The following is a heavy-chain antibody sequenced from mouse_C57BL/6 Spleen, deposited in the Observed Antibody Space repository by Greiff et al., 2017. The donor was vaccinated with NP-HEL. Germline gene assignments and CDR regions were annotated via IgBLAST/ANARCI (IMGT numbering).Heavy chain of an antibody. CDR3: TRTISIYYYGSSPAY. CDR1: GYTFTDYE. Sequence: QVQLQQSGAELVRPGASVTLSCKASGYTFTDYEMHWVKQTPVHGLEWIGAIDPETGGTAYNQKFKGKAILTADKSSSTAYMELRSLTSEDSAVYYCTRTISIYYYGSSPAYWGQGTLVTVSA. CDR2: IDPETGGT. J-gene: IGHJ3*01. V-gene: IGHV1-15*01. D-gene: IGHD1-1*01.